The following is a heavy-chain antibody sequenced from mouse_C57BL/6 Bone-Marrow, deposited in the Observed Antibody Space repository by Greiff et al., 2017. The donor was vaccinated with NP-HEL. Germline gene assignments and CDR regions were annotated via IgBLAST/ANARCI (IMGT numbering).Heavy chain of an antibody. CDR3: ARPHYYGKVYLDY. D-gene: IGHD1-2*01. J-gene: IGHJ2*01. Sequence: QVQLQQSGAELARPGASVKLSCKASGYTFTSYGISWVKQRTGQGLEWIGEIYPRSGNTYYNEKFKGKATLTADKSSSTAYMELRSLTSEDSAVYFCARPHYYGKVYLDYWGQGTTLTVSS. V-gene: IGHV1-81*01. CDR2: IYPRSGNT. CDR1: GYTFTSYG.